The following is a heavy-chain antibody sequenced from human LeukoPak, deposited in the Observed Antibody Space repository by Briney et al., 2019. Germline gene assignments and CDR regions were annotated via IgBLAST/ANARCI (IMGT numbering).Heavy chain of an antibody. CDR1: GVSISSSSYY. CDR3: ARVGGVGAYAFDI. Sequence: SETLSLTCTVSGVSISSSSYYWGWIRQPPGKGLEWIGSIYYSGSTYYKPSLRSRVTISVDTSKNQFSLKLSSVTAADTAVYYCARVGGVGAYAFDIWGQGTMVTVSS. V-gene: IGHV4-39*07. CDR2: IYYSGST. J-gene: IGHJ3*02. D-gene: IGHD1-26*01.